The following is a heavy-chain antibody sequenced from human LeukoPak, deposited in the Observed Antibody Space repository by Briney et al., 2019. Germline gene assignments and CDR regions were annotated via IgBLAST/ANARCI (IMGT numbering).Heavy chain of an antibody. CDR1: GFTFSSYA. Sequence: PGGSLRLSCAASGFTFSSYAMGWVRQAPGKGLEWVSYISSSGSTIYYADSVKGRFTISRDNAKNSLYLQMNSLRAEDTAVYYCARDTAMVTGYYYYGRDVWGQGTTVTVSS. D-gene: IGHD5-18*01. J-gene: IGHJ6*02. CDR2: ISSSGSTI. CDR3: ARDTAMVTGYYYYGRDV. V-gene: IGHV3-48*04.